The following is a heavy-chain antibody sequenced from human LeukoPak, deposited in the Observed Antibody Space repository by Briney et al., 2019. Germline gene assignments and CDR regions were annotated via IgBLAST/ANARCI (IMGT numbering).Heavy chain of an antibody. CDR2: INHSGST. J-gene: IGHJ4*02. D-gene: IGHD2-2*01. V-gene: IGHV4-34*01. CDR1: GGSFSGYY. CDR3: ARGFIVVVPAASGPYFDY. Sequence: SETLSLTCAVYGGSFSGYYWSWILQPPGKGLEWIGEINHSGSTNYNPSLKSRVTISVDTSKNQFSLKLSSVTAADTAVYYCARGFIVVVPAASGPYFDYWGQGTLVTVSS.